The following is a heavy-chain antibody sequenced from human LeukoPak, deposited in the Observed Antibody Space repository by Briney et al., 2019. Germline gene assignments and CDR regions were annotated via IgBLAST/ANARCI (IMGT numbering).Heavy chain of an antibody. D-gene: IGHD1-14*01. CDR2: ISWNSGSI. V-gene: IGHV3-9*01. CDR1: GFTFDDYA. J-gene: IGHJ3*02. CDR3: ARDWYGRTRPGDDAFDI. Sequence: GGSLRLSCAASGFTFDDYAMHWVWQAPGKGLEWVSGISWNSGSIGYADSVKGRFTISRDNAKNSLYLQMNSLRAEDTAVYYCARDWYGRTRPGDDAFDIWGQGTMVTVSS.